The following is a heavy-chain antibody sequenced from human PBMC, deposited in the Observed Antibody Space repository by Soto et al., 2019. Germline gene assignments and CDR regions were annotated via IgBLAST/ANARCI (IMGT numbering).Heavy chain of an antibody. CDR3: ALCVGAGNPCYFDW. Sequence: QITLKESGPTLVKPTQTLTMTCTFSGFSLTTSDMGVGWIRQPPGKALEWLALIYWDDDKRYSPSLKNRVTITKETAKNQVVLTMTNMDPVDTATYFCALCVGAGNPCYFDWLGQGTLVTVSS. D-gene: IGHD6-13*01. J-gene: IGHJ4*02. CDR2: IYWDDDK. V-gene: IGHV2-5*02. CDR1: GFSLTTSDMG.